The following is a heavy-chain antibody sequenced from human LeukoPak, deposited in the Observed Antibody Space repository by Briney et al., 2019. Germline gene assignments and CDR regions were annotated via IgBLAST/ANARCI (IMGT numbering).Heavy chain of an antibody. J-gene: IGHJ4*02. CDR3: ARDTDYSNSFDY. Sequence: SETLSLTCPVSGGSISSYYWSWIRQPPGKGLEWIGYVYYSGSTNYNPSLKSRVTISVDTSKNQFSLKLSSVTAADTAVYYCARDTDYSNSFDYWGQGTLVTVSS. D-gene: IGHD4-11*01. V-gene: IGHV4-59*01. CDR2: VYYSGST. CDR1: GGSISSYY.